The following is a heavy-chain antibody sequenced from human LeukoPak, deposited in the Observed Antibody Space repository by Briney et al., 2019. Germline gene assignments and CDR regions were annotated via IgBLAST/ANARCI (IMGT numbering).Heavy chain of an antibody. CDR3: AREGSGVVTLDH. CDR1: GFTFSSYA. V-gene: IGHV3-74*01. Sequence: GGSLRLSCAASGFTFSSYAMSWVRQAPGKGLEWVSRIIGDGSITSYADSVKGRFTISRDNAKNTVHLQMNSLRVEDTAVYYCAREGSGVVTLDHWGQGTLVTVSS. D-gene: IGHD2-21*02. J-gene: IGHJ1*01. CDR2: IIGDGSIT.